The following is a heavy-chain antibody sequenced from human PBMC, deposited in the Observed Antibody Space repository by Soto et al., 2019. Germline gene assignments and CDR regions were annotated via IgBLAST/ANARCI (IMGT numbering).Heavy chain of an antibody. J-gene: IGHJ4*02. Sequence: PSETLSLTCTVSGASVSSGSYYWSWIRQPPGKGLEWIGYIYYSGSTNYNPSLKSRATISIDTSRNQFSLTLSSVTAADTAVYHCATERRDESSGGGYYLDYWGQGTLVTVSS. V-gene: IGHV4-61*01. CDR2: IYYSGST. CDR1: GASVSSGSYY. CDR3: ATERRDESSGGGYYLDY. D-gene: IGHD3-22*01.